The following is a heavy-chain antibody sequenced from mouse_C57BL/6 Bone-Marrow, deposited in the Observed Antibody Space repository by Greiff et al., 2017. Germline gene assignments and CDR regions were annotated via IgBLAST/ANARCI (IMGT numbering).Heavy chain of an antibody. J-gene: IGHJ1*03. CDR1: GYTFTSYG. D-gene: IGHD1-1*01. CDR2: IYPRSGNT. V-gene: IGHV1-81*01. Sequence: VKLVESGAELARPGASVKLSCKASGYTFTSYGISWVKQRTGQGLEWIGEIYPRSGNTYYNEKFKGKATLTADKSSSTAYMELRSLTSEDSAVYFCARDGSSYFDVWGTGTTVTVSS. CDR3: ARDGSSYFDV.